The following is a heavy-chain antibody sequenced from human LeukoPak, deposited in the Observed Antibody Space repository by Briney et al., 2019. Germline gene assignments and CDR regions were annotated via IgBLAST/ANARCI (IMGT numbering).Heavy chain of an antibody. J-gene: IGHJ6*03. CDR2: MNPNSGNT. CDR1: GYTFTTYG. D-gene: IGHD5-24*01. V-gene: IGHV1-8*01. CDR3: ARNNYYRDGYNLLYYYYYMDV. Sequence: ASVKVSCKASGYTFTTYGLSWVRQAPGQGLEWMGWMNPNSGNTGYAQKFQGRVTITRNTSISTAYMELSSLRSEDTAVYYCARNNYYRDGYNLLYYYYYMDVWGKGTTVTVSS.